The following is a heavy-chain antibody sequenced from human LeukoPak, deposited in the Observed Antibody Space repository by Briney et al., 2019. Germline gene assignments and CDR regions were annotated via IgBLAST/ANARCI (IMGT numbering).Heavy chain of an antibody. D-gene: IGHD4-17*01. J-gene: IGHJ4*02. CDR3: ARDGYGDYLLGASKVGDY. Sequence: TGGSLRLSCAASGFTFSRYAMSWVRQAPGKGLEWVSTISGSGGSTYYADSVKGRFTISRDKAKNSLYLQMDSLRDEDTAVYYCARDGYGDYLLGASKVGDYWGQGTLVTVSS. CDR2: ISGSGGST. CDR1: GFTFSRYA. V-gene: IGHV3-23*01.